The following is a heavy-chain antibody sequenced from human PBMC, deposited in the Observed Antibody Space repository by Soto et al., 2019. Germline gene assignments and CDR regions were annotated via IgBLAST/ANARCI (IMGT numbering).Heavy chain of an antibody. J-gene: IGHJ4*02. Sequence: SETLSLTCTFSGGSINNYYWSWIRQPPGKGLEWIGYIYDSGSTHYNPSLESRVTISVDTSKNQFSLKLTSVTAADTAVYYCARDKITGLFDYWGQGTLVTVSS. D-gene: IGHD2-8*02. V-gene: IGHV4-59*12. CDR3: ARDKITGLFDY. CDR1: GGSINNYY. CDR2: IYDSGST.